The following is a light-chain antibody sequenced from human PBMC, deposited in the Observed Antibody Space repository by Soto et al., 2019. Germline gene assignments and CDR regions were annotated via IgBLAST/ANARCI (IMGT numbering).Light chain of an antibody. V-gene: IGKV2-28*01. CDR2: LGS. CDR3: MQALASPRT. Sequence: DIVMTQSPLSLPVTPGEPASISCRSSQSLLFRNGYNYLDWYLQKPGQSPQLLISLGSNRASGVPDRFSGSASGTDFTLRISRVEAEDVGVYYCMQALASPRTFGQGTKVEIK. CDR1: QSLLFRNGYNY. J-gene: IGKJ1*01.